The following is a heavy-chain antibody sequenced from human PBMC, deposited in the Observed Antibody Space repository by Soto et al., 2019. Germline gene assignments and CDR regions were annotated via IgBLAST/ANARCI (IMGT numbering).Heavy chain of an antibody. J-gene: IGHJ4*02. Sequence: EVQLVESGGGLVQPGRSLRLSCAASGFTFDDYAMHWVRQAPGKGLEWVSGISWNSGSIGYADPVKGRFTISRDNAKNSLYLQMNSLRAEDTALYYCAKAGFWSGYYSLVDYWGQGTLVTVSS. CDR3: AKAGFWSGYYSLVDY. D-gene: IGHD3-3*01. V-gene: IGHV3-9*01. CDR1: GFTFDDYA. CDR2: ISWNSGSI.